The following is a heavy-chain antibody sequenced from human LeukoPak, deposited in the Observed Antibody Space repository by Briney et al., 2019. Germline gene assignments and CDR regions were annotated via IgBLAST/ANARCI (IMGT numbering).Heavy chain of an antibody. D-gene: IGHD1-26*01. V-gene: IGHV4-59*01. CDR2: IYYSGST. CDR1: GGSISSYY. CDR3: ARTEYYDAFDF. J-gene: IGHJ3*01. Sequence: SETLSLTCTVSGGSISSYYWSWIRQPPGKGLEWIGYIYYSGSTNYNPSLKSRVTISVDTSKNQFSLKLSSVTAADTAVYYCARTEYYDAFDFWGQGTMVTVSS.